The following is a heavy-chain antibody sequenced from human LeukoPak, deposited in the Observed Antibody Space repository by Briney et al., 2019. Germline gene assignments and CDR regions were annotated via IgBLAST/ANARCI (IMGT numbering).Heavy chain of an antibody. Sequence: GGSLRLSCAASGFTFSSYTIHWVRQAPGKGLEWVTIISYDGSNKYYADSVKGRFTISRDNSKNTLYLQINSLRAEDTAVYYCAIGWVHLDSWGQGTLVTVSS. CDR3: AIGWVHLDS. CDR1: GFTFSSYT. CDR2: ISYDGSNK. D-gene: IGHD1-1*01. J-gene: IGHJ4*02. V-gene: IGHV3-30-3*01.